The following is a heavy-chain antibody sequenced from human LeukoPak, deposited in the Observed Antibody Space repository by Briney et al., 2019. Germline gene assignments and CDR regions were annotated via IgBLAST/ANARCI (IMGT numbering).Heavy chain of an antibody. V-gene: IGHV4-59*07. CDR3: ARSRYKRANDAFDI. D-gene: IGHD3-16*02. J-gene: IGHJ3*02. CDR2: ISYTGLS. Sequence: SDTLSLTCTVYGDSFSTYCWRNYPRLPGKGLQYIGFISYTGLSNSSPSLKGRVTISVDTSKNQFSLRLTSVTAADTAVYFCARSRYKRANDAFDIWGQGTLVTVSS. CDR1: GDSFSTYC.